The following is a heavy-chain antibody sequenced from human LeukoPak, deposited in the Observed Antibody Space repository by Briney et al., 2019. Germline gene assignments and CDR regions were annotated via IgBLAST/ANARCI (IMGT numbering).Heavy chain of an antibody. Sequence: GGSLRLSCAASGFTFSSFAMHWVRQATGKGLEWVAVISYDASNKFYADSVQGRFTISRDNSKNTLFLQMNSLGAEDTAVFYCARARSVGPPTGFDYWGQGTLVTVSS. CDR1: GFTFSSFA. CDR3: ARARSVGPPTGFDY. V-gene: IGHV3-30-3*01. D-gene: IGHD4-23*01. CDR2: ISYDASNK. J-gene: IGHJ4*02.